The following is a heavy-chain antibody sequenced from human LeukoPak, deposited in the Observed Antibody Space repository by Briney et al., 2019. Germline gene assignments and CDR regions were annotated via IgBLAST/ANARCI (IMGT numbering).Heavy chain of an antibody. CDR1: GGSISNYY. J-gene: IGHJ4*02. V-gene: IGHV4-59*01. CDR3: ARGYTNYPYYSDY. CDR2: IYYSGST. Sequence: SETLSLTCTVFGGSISNYYWTWIRQPPGRGLEWIGYIYYSGSTNYNPSLKSRVTMSVDKSKNQFSLNLSSVTAADTAVYFCARGYTNYPYYSDYWGQGTLVTVSS. D-gene: IGHD4-11*01.